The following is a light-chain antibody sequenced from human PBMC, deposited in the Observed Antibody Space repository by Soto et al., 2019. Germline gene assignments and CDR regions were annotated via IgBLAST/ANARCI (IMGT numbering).Light chain of an antibody. CDR2: DAS. Sequence: EIVLTQSPATLSLSPGERATLSCRASQSVSSYLAWYQQKPGHAPRLLIYDASNRATGIPARFSGSGSGTDFTLTISSLEPEDFAVYYCQQRSNWRITFGQGTRLEI. CDR3: QQRSNWRIT. CDR1: QSVSSY. J-gene: IGKJ5*01. V-gene: IGKV3-11*01.